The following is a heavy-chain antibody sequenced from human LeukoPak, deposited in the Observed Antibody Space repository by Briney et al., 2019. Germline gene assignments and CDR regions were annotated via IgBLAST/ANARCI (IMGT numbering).Heavy chain of an antibody. CDR2: IRYDGSNK. CDR1: GFTFSSYG. V-gene: IGHV3-30*02. D-gene: IGHD2-8*01. J-gene: IGHJ6*03. Sequence: GGSLRLSCAASGFTFSSYGMHWVRQAPGKGLEWVALIRYDGSNKYYADSVKGRFTISRDNSKNTLYLQMNSLRAEDTAVYYCAKGGYCTNGVSSDPNYYYYMDVWGKGTTVTVSS. CDR3: AKGGYCTNGVSSDPNYYYYMDV.